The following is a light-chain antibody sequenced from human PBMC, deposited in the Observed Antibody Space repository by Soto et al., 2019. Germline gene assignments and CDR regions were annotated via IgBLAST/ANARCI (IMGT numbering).Light chain of an antibody. J-gene: IGKJ2*01. CDR3: QQYGDSPYT. V-gene: IGKV3-20*01. Sequence: EIVLTQSPGTLSLSPGERATLSCRASQSVSSNYLARYQQKSGQAPRLLFSGASSRATGIPDRFSGSGSGTDFSLTITRLEPEDFAVYYCQQYGDSPYTFGQGTKLEIK. CDR2: GAS. CDR1: QSVSSNY.